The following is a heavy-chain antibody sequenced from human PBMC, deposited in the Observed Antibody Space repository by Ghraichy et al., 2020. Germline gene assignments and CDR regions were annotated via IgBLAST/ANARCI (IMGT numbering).Heavy chain of an antibody. V-gene: IGHV1-8*01. Sequence: ASVKVSCKASGYTFTSYDIHWVRQATGQGLEWMGWMNPNSGNTGYAQKFQGRVTMTRNTSISTAYMELSSLRSEDTAVYYCARVAAYDFGSGYYNANGGCMDYWGQGTLVTVSS. J-gene: IGHJ4*02. CDR1: GYTFTSYD. D-gene: IGHD3-3*01. CDR2: MNPNSGNT. CDR3: ARVAAYDFGSGYYNANGGCMDY.